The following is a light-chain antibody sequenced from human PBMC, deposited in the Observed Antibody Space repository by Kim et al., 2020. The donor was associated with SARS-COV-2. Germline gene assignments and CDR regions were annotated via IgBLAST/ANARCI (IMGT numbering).Light chain of an antibody. CDR1: SGSIASNS. Sequence: NFMLTQPHSVSESPGKTVTISCTGSSGSIASNSVQWYQQRPGSAPTTVIYEDNQRPSGVPDRFSGSIDSSSNSASLTISGLKTEDEADYYCQFYDSSNVVFGGGTQLTVL. CDR3: QFYDSSNVV. J-gene: IGLJ2*01. CDR2: EDN. V-gene: IGLV6-57*02.